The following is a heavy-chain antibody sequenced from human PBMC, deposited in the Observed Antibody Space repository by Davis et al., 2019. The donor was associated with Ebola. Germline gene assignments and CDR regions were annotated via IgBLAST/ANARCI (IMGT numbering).Heavy chain of an antibody. CDR1: GFSFDAYA. Sequence: GESLKISCEASGFSFDAYAMHWVRQAPGKGLEWVAVIYRGGNTYYVDSVKGRFTISRDNAKNTLYLQMNSLRAEDTAVYYCARVTLGYCTVWGQETLVTVSS. V-gene: IGHV3-NL1*01. J-gene: IGHJ4*02. CDR2: IYRGGNT. CDR3: ARVTLGYCTV. D-gene: IGHD2-8*02.